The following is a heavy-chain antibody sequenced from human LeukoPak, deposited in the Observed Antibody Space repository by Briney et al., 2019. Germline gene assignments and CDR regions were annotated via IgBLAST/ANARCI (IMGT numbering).Heavy chain of an antibody. CDR2: IYYSGST. V-gene: IGHV4-39*01. D-gene: IGHD3-10*01. CDR3: ARHKGYYGSGSQY. CDR1: GGSISSSSYY. J-gene: IGHJ4*02. Sequence: PSETLSLTCTASGGSISSSSYYWSWIRQPPGKGLVWIGSIYYSGSTYYNPSLKSRVTISVDTSKNQFSLKLRSVTAADTAVYYCARHKGYYGSGSQYWGQGTLVTVSS.